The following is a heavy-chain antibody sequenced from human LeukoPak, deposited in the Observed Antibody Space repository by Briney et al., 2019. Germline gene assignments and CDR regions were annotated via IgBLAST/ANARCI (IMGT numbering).Heavy chain of an antibody. CDR1: GGTFSNYD. D-gene: IGHD6-13*01. V-gene: IGHV1-69*13. J-gene: IGHJ5*02. CDR3: ARDAGDYSSSWFLDWFDP. CDR2: IIPIFGTA. Sequence: SVTVSFKASGGTFSNYDISWVRQAPGQGIEWMGGIIPIFGTANYAQKFQGRVTITADESTSTAYMELSSLRSGDTAVYYCARDAGDYSSSWFLDWFDPWGQGTLVTVSS.